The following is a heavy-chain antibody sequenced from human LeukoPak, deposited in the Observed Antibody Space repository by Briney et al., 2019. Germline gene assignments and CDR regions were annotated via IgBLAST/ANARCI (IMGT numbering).Heavy chain of an antibody. CDR2: ISSSSSTI. CDR3: ATDARAGARWLRWTPIDY. V-gene: IGHV3-48*01. D-gene: IGHD5-12*01. CDR1: GFTFSSYS. J-gene: IGHJ4*02. Sequence: GGSLRLSCAASGFTFSSYSMNWVRQAPGKGLEWVSYISSSSSTIYYADSVKGRFTISRDNAKNSLYLQMNSLRAEDTAVYYCATDARAGARWLRWTPIDYWGQGTLVTVSS.